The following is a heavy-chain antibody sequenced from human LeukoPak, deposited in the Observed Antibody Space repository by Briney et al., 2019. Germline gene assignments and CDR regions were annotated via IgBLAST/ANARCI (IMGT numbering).Heavy chain of an antibody. V-gene: IGHV3-7*01. CDR3: ARWVYGVGNDY. CDR2: IKEDGSDK. Sequence: GGSLRLSCAASGFTLSNYWMTWVRQAPGKGLEWVANIKEDGSDKYQVDTVKGRFTISRDNTKNSLFLHMNSLRAEDTAVYYCARWVYGVGNDYWGQGTLVTVSS. J-gene: IGHJ4*02. D-gene: IGHD2-8*01. CDR1: GFTLSNYW.